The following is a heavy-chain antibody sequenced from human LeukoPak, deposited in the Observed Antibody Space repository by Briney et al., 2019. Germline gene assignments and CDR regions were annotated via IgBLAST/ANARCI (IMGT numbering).Heavy chain of an antibody. V-gene: IGHV3-30*02. CDR2: IQYDGSNK. D-gene: IGHD2-8*01. CDR3: AKDRCSNGVGCYYYYMDV. CDR1: RFTFSSYG. Sequence: GGSLRLSCAASRFTFSSYGMHWVRQAPGKGLEWVAYIQYDGSNKQYADSVKGRFSISRDSSKNILYLQMNSLRAEDTAVYYCAKDRCSNGVGCYYYYMDVRGKGTTVTISS. J-gene: IGHJ6*03.